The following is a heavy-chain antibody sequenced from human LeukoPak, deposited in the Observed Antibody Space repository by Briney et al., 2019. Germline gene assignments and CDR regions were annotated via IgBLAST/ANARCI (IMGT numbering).Heavy chain of an antibody. CDR1: GFTFSRYE. CDR2: ISSSGTTI. CDR3: ARRYCSSTSCLIDY. Sequence: PGGSLRLSCAASGFTFSRYEMNWVRQAPGKGLERVSYISSSGTTIYYADSVKGRFTISRDNAKNSLYLQMNSLRAEDTAVYYCARRYCSSTSCLIDYWGQGTLVTVSS. V-gene: IGHV3-48*03. J-gene: IGHJ4*02. D-gene: IGHD2-2*01.